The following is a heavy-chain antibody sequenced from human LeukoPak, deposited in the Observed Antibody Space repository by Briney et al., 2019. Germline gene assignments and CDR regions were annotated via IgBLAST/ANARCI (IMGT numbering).Heavy chain of an antibody. D-gene: IGHD6-19*01. Sequence: GGSLRLSCAASGFTFSSYEMNWVRQAPGKGLEWVSYISSSGSTIYYADSVKGRFTISRDNAKNSLYLQMNSLRAEDTAVYYCARVASSGWHWGYWGQGTLVTVSS. CDR2: ISSSGSTI. V-gene: IGHV3-48*03. J-gene: IGHJ4*02. CDR3: ARVASSGWHWGY. CDR1: GFTFSSYE.